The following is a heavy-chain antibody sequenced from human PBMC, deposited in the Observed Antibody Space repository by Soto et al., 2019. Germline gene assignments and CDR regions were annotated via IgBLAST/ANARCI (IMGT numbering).Heavy chain of an antibody. Sequence: GGSVNGSCKASVYTLTRYGISWVRQALGQGLEWMGWISAYDGXTNYAQKLKGRVTMTTYTSAXTAYMDLRRLRSDDTAVYYCARSGNCSITSCSQNTYYYYGMDVWGKGTTVTVSS. CDR3: ARSGNCSITSCSQNTYYYYGMDV. CDR1: VYTLTRYG. D-gene: IGHD2-2*01. V-gene: IGHV1-18*04. CDR2: ISAYDGXT. J-gene: IGHJ6*04.